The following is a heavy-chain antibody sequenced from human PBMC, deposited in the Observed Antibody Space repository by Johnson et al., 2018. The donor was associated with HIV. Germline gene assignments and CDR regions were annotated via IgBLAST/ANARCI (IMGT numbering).Heavy chain of an antibody. CDR2: IWFDGNTE. CDR3: AKARFLEHAFDI. J-gene: IGHJ3*02. D-gene: IGHD3-3*01. CDR1: GFTFSNYG. V-gene: IGHV3-33*06. Sequence: QVQLVESGGGVVQPGRSLRLSCAASGFTFSNYGMHWVRQAPGKGLEWVAIIWFDGNTEYYADSVKGRFTISRDNSKSTLYLQMNSLRAEDTAVYYCAKARFLEHAFDIWGQGTMVTVSS.